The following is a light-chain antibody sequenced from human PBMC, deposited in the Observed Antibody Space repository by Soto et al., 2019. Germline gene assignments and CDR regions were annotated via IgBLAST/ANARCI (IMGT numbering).Light chain of an antibody. Sequence: QSVVTQPTSASETPGQRVTISCSGGYSNIGSYTVNWYQQLPGTAPRLLIYGDNQRPSGVPDRFSGTKSGTSASLAIRGLQSDDEADYYCAVWDDILEGVVFGGGTKVTVL. CDR3: AVWDDILEGVV. CDR1: YSNIGSYT. J-gene: IGLJ2*01. CDR2: GDN. V-gene: IGLV1-44*01.